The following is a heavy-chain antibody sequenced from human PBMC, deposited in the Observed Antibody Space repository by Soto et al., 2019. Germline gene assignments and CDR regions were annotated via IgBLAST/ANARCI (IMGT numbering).Heavy chain of an antibody. J-gene: IGHJ4*02. Sequence: QVQLQESGPGLVKPSETLSLTCSVSRGSIRSGSYYWAWVRQTPGTGLEWIATISYTGTTYYNPSLKGRVAISVDLSKNQFSLRLNSVTAADTAVYYSASRPIFGFPYGPFDYWGQGALVTVSS. V-gene: IGHV4-39*01. D-gene: IGHD3-3*01. CDR3: ASRPIFGFPYGPFDY. CDR2: ISYTGTT. CDR1: RGSIRSGSYY.